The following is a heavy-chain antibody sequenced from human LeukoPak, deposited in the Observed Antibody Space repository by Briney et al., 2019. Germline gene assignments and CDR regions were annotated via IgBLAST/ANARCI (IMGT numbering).Heavy chain of an antibody. CDR3: ARVKDYYDSSGYSVGHPGYYFDY. Sequence: SQTLSLTCTVSGGSISSGGYYWSWIRQHPGKGLEWIGYIYYSGSTYYNPSLKSRVTISVDTSKNQFSLKLSSVTAADTAVYYCARVKDYYDSSGYSVGHPGYYFDYWGQGTLVTVSS. D-gene: IGHD3-22*01. V-gene: IGHV4-31*03. CDR2: IYYSGST. CDR1: GGSISSGGYY. J-gene: IGHJ4*02.